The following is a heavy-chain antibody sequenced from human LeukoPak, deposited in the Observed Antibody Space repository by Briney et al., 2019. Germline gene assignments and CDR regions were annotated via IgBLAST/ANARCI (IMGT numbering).Heavy chain of an antibody. V-gene: IGHV1-2*02. D-gene: IGHD6-19*01. CDR3: ARDISTSGWYFYFDY. CDR2: INPNSGGT. J-gene: IGHJ4*02. Sequence: GASVKVSCKASGYTFTGYYMHWVRQAPGQGLEWMGWINPNSGGTNYAQKFQGRVTMTRDTSISTAYMELRSLRSDDTAVYYCARDISTSGWYFYFDYWGQGTLVTVSS. CDR1: GYTFTGYY.